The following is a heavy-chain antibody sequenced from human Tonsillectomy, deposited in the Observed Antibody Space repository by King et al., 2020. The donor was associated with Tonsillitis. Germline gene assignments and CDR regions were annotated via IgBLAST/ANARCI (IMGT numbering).Heavy chain of an antibody. J-gene: IGHJ3*02. D-gene: IGHD3-10*01. Sequence: QLVQSGAEVKKPGSSVKVSCKAPGGTFSTYAISWVRQAPGQGLEWMGAIIPIFGKINYAQKFQGRVTITADESTSIAYMELSSLRSDDTAVYYCARDATFDGSGSHAFDIWGQGTMVTVSS. CDR2: IIPIFGKI. CDR3: ARDATFDGSGSHAFDI. V-gene: IGHV1-69*01. CDR1: GGTFSTYA.